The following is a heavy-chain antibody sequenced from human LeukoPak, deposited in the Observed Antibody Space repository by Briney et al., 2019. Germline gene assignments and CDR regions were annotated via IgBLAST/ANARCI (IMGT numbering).Heavy chain of an antibody. CDR1: GFTVSSNY. D-gene: IGHD2-15*01. CDR2: IYSGGTT. CDR3: ARGLSEFCSGGSCYSYYFDY. Sequence: GGSLRLSCAASGFTVSSNYMNWVRQAPGKGLEWVSIIYSGGTTYYADSVKGRFTISRDNSKNTLYLQMSSLRAEDTAVYYCARGLSEFCSGGSCYSYYFDYWGQGTLVTVSS. V-gene: IGHV3-53*01. J-gene: IGHJ4*02.